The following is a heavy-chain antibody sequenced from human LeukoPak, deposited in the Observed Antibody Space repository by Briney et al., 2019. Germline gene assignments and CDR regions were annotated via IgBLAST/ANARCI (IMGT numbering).Heavy chain of an antibody. J-gene: IGHJ4*02. D-gene: IGHD3-10*01. CDR2: INSDGGTT. Sequence: GGSLRLSCAASGFTFNNYWMSWVRQAPGKGLVWVSGINSDGGTTTYADSVKGRFTISRDNAKNTLYLQMNNLRAEDTAIYYCATDYYVSGSYYRLFYWGQGTLVTVSS. CDR1: GFTFNNYW. V-gene: IGHV3-74*01. CDR3: ATDYYVSGSYYRLFY.